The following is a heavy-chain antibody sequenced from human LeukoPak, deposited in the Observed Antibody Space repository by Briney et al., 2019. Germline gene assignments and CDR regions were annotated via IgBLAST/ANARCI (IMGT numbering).Heavy chain of an antibody. V-gene: IGHV3-64*04. J-gene: IGHJ4*02. CDR1: GFTFSNSD. CDR2: IRSSGDRT. Sequence: GGSLRLSCSASGFTFSNSDLHWVRQAPGKGLEYVARIRSSGDRTNYADSVKGRFTISRDNSKNTLYLQMNSLRAEDTAVYYCARPLYYYDSSGYYSYFDYWGQGTLVTVSS. CDR3: ARPLYYYDSSGYYSYFDY. D-gene: IGHD3-22*01.